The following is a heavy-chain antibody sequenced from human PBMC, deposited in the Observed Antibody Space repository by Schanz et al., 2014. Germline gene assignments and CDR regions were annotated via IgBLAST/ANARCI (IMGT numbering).Heavy chain of an antibody. CDR3: ARPGGSSWSFAY. D-gene: IGHD6-13*01. J-gene: IGHJ4*02. V-gene: IGHV4-39*01. CDR2: IYQSGTT. CDR1: DGSIRSSSYY. Sequence: QVQLQESGPGLVKPSENLSLTCTVSDGSIRSSSYYWGWIRQPPGKGLEWIGSIYQSGTTYYSPSLKSRATIPVNTAKNQSPLNLSSVPAADTAVYYCARPGGSSWSFAYWGLGRLVIVSS.